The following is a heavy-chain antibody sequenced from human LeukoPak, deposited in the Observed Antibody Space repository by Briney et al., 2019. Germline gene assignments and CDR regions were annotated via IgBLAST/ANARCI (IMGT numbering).Heavy chain of an antibody. CDR3: ARERGADYYDSSGYPDY. Sequence: QPGGSLRLSCAASGFTFSSYWMSWVRQAPGKGREWVANIKQDGSEKYYVDSVKGRFTISRDNAKNSLYLQMNSLRAEDTAVYYCARERGADYYDSSGYPDYWGQGTLVTVSS. D-gene: IGHD3-22*01. V-gene: IGHV3-7*01. CDR1: GFTFSSYW. J-gene: IGHJ4*02. CDR2: IKQDGSEK.